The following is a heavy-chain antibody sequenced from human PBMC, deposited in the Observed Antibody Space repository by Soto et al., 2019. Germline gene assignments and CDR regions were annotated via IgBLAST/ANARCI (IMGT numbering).Heavy chain of an antibody. Sequence: EVQVLESGGGLVQPGGSLRLSCAASGFTFSNYAMSWVRQAPGKGLEWVSSISGSGGTTYYADSVKGRFSISRDNSKNTLYLQMNSLRAEDTALYYCAKVCISGSGWFDPWGQGTLVTVSS. J-gene: IGHJ5*02. CDR3: AKVCISGSGWFDP. CDR2: ISGSGGTT. V-gene: IGHV3-23*01. CDR1: GFTFSNYA. D-gene: IGHD3-10*01.